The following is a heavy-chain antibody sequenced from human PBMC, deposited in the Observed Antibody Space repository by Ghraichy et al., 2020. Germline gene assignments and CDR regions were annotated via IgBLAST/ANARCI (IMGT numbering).Heavy chain of an antibody. CDR1: GGSINRSY. Sequence: SETLSLTCTVSGGSINRSYWSWIRQPPGRGLEWLGYISYSGSTNYNPSLKSRITISVDTSKKQFSLQLTSVTAADTAVYYCARDVGDGMATITGAFDTWGQGTMGTVSS. CDR2: ISYSGST. CDR3: ARDVGDGMATITGAFDT. V-gene: IGHV4-59*01. D-gene: IGHD5-24*01. J-gene: IGHJ3*02.